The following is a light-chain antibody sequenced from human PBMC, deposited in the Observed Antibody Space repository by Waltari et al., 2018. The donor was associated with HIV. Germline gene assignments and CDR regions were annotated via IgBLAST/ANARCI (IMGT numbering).Light chain of an antibody. CDR1: SSDIGGYDY. Sequence: QSALTQPASVSGSPGQSITISCTGTSSDIGGYDYVSWYQQHPGKAPKLMSDGVSSRPSGVSNRVSGSRSGNTASLTISGLQAEDEADYYCSAYTSISTLAVFGGGTKLTVL. J-gene: IGLJ2*01. V-gene: IGLV2-14*01. CDR3: SAYTSISTLAV. CDR2: GVS.